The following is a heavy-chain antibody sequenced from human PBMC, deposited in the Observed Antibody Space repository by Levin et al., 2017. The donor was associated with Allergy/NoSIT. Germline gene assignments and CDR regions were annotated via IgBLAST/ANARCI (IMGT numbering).Heavy chain of an antibody. D-gene: IGHD3-9*01. J-gene: IGHJ4*02. CDR1: GGSISSSISY. CDR2: IYNSGST. CDR3: ARQCYDILTGYYNFDY. V-gene: IGHV4-39*01. Sequence: PSQTLSLTCTVSGGSISSSISYWGWNRQAPGKGLEWIGSIYNSGSTYYNPSLKSRVTTSVDTSKNQFSLKLSSVTAADTAVYYCARQCYDILTGYYNFDYWGQGTLVTVSS.